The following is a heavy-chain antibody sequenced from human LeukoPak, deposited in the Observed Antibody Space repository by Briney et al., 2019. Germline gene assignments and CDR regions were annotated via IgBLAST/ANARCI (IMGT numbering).Heavy chain of an antibody. D-gene: IGHD6-19*01. Sequence: PSETLSLTCSVSGGSMSTYYWSWIRQSAGKGLEWIGRIHPSERTDYNPSLRSRVSLSVDTSKNQLSLKVSSVTAADTAIYYCARAPEFSSGWLLDCWGQGSLVTVSS. CDR2: IHPSERT. J-gene: IGHJ4*02. V-gene: IGHV4-4*07. CDR1: GGSMSTYY. CDR3: ARAPEFSSGWLLDC.